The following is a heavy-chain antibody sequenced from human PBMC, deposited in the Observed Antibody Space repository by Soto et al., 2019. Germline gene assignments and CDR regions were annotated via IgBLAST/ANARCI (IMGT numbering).Heavy chain of an antibody. CDR2: IGSRGIGT. CDR1: GFTFNMYG. CDR3: AKILDSGGVDY. Sequence: EVQLLESGGGLEQPGGSLRLSCAASGFTFNMYGMTWVRQAPGKGLEWVSSIGSRGIGTYYADSVKGRFTISRGNSKNTLFLQMNSLRAEDTAVYYCAKILDSGGVDYWGQGTLVTVSS. V-gene: IGHV3-23*05. D-gene: IGHD2-15*01. J-gene: IGHJ4*02.